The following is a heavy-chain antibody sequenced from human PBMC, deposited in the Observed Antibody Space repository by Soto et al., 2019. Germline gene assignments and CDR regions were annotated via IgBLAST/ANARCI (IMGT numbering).Heavy chain of an antibody. CDR2: INHSGST. J-gene: IGHJ4*02. CDR1: GGSFSGYY. D-gene: IGHD5-18*01. V-gene: IGHV4-34*01. CDR3: ARGGYARRHSYSYGPDY. Sequence: QVQLQQWGAGLLKPSETLSLTCAVYGGSFSGYYWSWIRQPPGKGLEWIGEINHSGSTNYNPSLKSRVTISVDTSKNQFSLKLSSVTAADTAVYYCARGGYARRHSYSYGPDYWGQGTLVTVSS.